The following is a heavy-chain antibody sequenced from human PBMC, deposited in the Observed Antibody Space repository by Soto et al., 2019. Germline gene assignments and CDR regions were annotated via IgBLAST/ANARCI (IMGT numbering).Heavy chain of an antibody. CDR2: ISRSSANI. J-gene: IGHJ4*02. D-gene: IGHD6-19*01. CDR1: GFTLSGYA. Sequence: GGSLRLSCAASGFTLSGYAMNWVRQAPGKGLEWVSYISRSSANIHYADSVKGRFTISRDSSKNTVSLEMTSLRAEDTAVYYCAKGGRQWLVTSDFNYWGQGALVTVSS. V-gene: IGHV3-48*01. CDR3: AKGGRQWLVTSDFNY.